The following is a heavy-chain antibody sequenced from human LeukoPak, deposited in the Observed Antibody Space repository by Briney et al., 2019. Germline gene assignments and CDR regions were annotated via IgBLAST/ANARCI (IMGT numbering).Heavy chain of an antibody. V-gene: IGHV4-31*03. CDR2: IYYSGST. J-gene: IGHJ5*02. D-gene: IGHD3-10*01. Sequence: SQTLSLTCTVSGGSISSGGYYWSWIRQHPGKGLEWIGYIYYSGSTYYNPSLKSRVTISVDTSKNQSSLKLSSVTAADTAVYYCARGALWFGDHWFDPWGQGTLVTVSS. CDR1: GGSISSGGYY. CDR3: ARGALWFGDHWFDP.